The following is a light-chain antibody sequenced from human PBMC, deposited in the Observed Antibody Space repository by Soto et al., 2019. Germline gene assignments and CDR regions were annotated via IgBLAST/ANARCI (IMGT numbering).Light chain of an antibody. CDR1: SSNIGSNY. J-gene: IGLJ1*01. CDR3: AAWDDSLSALV. CDR2: RNK. Sequence: QSVLTQPPSASGTPGQRVTISCSGSSSNIGSNYVYWYQQLPGTAPKLLIYRNKQRPSGVPDRFSGSKSGTSASLAISGLRSEDEADYYCAAWDDSLSALVFGTGTKLTVL. V-gene: IGLV1-47*01.